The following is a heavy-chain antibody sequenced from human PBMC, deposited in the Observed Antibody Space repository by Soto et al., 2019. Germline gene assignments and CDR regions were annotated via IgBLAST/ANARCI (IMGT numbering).Heavy chain of an antibody. V-gene: IGHV3-23*01. J-gene: IGHJ4*02. D-gene: IGHD1-26*01. Sequence: PGGSLRLSCAAPGFSFSDYSMNWVRQAPGKGLEWVSFINGSGGSTYYRDSVKGRFTISRDNSKNTLFLQMNSLRAEDTAVYYCAKEPALHRRPIDFWGQGTLVTVSA. CDR3: AKEPALHRRPIDF. CDR2: INGSGGST. CDR1: GFSFSDYS.